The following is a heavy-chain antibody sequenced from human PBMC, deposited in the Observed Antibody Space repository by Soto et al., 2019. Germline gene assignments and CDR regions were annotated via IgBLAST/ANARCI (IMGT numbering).Heavy chain of an antibody. J-gene: IGHJ4*02. CDR3: ARAPILPGFFDY. CDR1: GFTVSSNY. CDR2: IYSGGST. V-gene: IGHV3-53*01. Sequence: GVSLRLSCAASGFTVSSNYMSWVRQAPGKGLEWVSVIYSGGSTYYADSVKGRFTISRDNSKNTLYLQMNSLRAEDTAVYYCARAPILPGFFDYWGQGTLVTVSS.